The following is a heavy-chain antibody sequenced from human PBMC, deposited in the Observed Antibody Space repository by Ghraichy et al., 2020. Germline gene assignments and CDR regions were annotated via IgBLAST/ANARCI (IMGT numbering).Heavy chain of an antibody. J-gene: IGHJ4*02. D-gene: IGHD2-15*01. Sequence: GGSLRLSCAASGFTFSSYAMDWVRQAPGKGLEWLSYITSSGTTIYYADSVKGRFTISRDNAKNSLYLQMSSLRDEDTAVYYCARDGGNYCSGGSCSRDFDYWGQGTLVTVSS. V-gene: IGHV3-48*02. CDR1: GFTFSSYA. CDR2: ITSSGTTI. CDR3: ARDGGNYCSGGSCSRDFDY.